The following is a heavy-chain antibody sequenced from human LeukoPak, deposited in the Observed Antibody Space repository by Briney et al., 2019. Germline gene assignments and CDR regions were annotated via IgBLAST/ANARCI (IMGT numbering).Heavy chain of an antibody. Sequence: GGSLRLSCAASGFTSSSYDMSWVRQAPGKGLEWVSAISGSGGSTYYADSVKGRFTISRDNSKNTLYLQMNSLRAEDTAVYYCAKDVCPSLRGVPFDWWGQGTLVTVSS. V-gene: IGHV3-23*01. D-gene: IGHD3-10*01. CDR3: AKDVCPSLRGVPFDW. CDR1: GFTSSSYD. J-gene: IGHJ4*02. CDR2: ISGSGGST.